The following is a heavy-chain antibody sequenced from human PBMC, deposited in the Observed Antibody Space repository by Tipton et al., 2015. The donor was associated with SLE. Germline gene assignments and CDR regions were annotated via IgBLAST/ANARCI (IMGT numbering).Heavy chain of an antibody. Sequence: TLSLTCAVYGGSFSGYYWSWIRQPPGKGLEWIGEINHSGSTNYNPSLKSRVTISVDTSKNQFSLKLSSVTAADTAVYYCARDQGSSWPGYFDYWGQGTLVTVSS. CDR1: GGSFSGYY. CDR3: ARDQGSSWPGYFDY. V-gene: IGHV4-34*01. D-gene: IGHD6-13*01. J-gene: IGHJ4*02. CDR2: INHSGST.